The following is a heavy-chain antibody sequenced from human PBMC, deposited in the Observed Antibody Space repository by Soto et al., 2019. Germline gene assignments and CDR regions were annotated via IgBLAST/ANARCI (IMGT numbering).Heavy chain of an antibody. J-gene: IGHJ3*01. V-gene: IGHV3-11*06. CDR3: AREDWSTFDL. D-gene: IGHD1-1*01. CDR2: ISSSSTYT. CDR1: GFSFSGYY. Sequence: QVQLVESGGGLVKPGGSLRLSCAASGFSFSGYYMSWIRQAPGKGLEWISYISSSSTYTDFAESVKGRFTISRDDAKNSLYLQMNSLRADDTAVYYCAREDWSTFDLWGQGTMVTVSS.